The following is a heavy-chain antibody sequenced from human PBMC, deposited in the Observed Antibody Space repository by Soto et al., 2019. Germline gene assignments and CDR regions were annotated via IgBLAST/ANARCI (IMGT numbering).Heavy chain of an antibody. CDR3: ARHYYYDSSGYYLHTGNFDY. CDR1: GGSISSSSYY. D-gene: IGHD3-22*01. V-gene: IGHV4-39*01. J-gene: IGHJ4*02. CDR2: IFYSGST. Sequence: KTSETLSLTCTVSGGSISSSSYYWGWIRQPPGKGLEWIGSIFYSGSTYYNPSLKSRVTISVDTSKNQFSLKLSSVTAADTAVYYCARHYYYDSSGYYLHTGNFDYWGQGTLVTVSS.